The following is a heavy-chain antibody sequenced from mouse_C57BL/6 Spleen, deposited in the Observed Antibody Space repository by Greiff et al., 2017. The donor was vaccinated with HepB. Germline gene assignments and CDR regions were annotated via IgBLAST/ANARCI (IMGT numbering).Heavy chain of an antibody. V-gene: IGHV5-9-1*02. CDR3: TKYSNLPYYAMDY. D-gene: IGHD2-5*01. CDR1: GFTFGSYA. J-gene: IGHJ4*01. Sequence: DVMLVESGEGLVKPGGSLKLSCAASGFTFGSYAMSWVRQTPEKRLEWVAYISSGGDYIYYADTVKGRVTISRDNARNTLYLQMSSLKSEDTAMYYCTKYSNLPYYAMDYWGQGTSVTVSS. CDR2: ISSGGDYI.